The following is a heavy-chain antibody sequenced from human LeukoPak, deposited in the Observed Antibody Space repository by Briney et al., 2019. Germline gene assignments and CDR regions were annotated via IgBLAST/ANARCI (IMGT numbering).Heavy chain of an antibody. V-gene: IGHV3-66*01. CDR2: IYSGGST. D-gene: IGHD4-17*01. J-gene: IGHJ5*02. Sequence: GGSLRLSCAASGFTVSSNYMSWVRQAPGKGLEWVSVIYSGGSTYYADSVKGRFTISRDNSQNTLYLQMNSLRAEDTAVYYCTKDPNGDYVGAFDPWGQGTLVTVSS. CDR1: GFTVSSNY. CDR3: TKDPNGDYVGAFDP.